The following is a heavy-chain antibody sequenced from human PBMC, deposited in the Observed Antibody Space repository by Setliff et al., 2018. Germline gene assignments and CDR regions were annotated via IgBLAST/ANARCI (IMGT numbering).Heavy chain of an antibody. J-gene: IGHJ1*01. CDR1: GFTFSSYA. D-gene: IGHD2-15*01. CDR3: ARASLGKFGSAVEYFHH. CDR2: ISDTSAFI. Sequence: GGSLRLSCAASGFTFSSYAMSWVRQAPGKGLEWVSSISDTSAFIYYADSVKGRFTISRDNAKNTLYLQMNSLRADDTAVYYCARASLGKFGSAVEYFHHWGQGTLVTVSS. V-gene: IGHV3-21*06.